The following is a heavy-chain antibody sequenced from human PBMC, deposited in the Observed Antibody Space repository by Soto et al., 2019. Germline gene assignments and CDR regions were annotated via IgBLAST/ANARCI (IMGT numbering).Heavy chain of an antibody. D-gene: IGHD6-13*01. Sequence: QVQLHQWGAGLLKPSETLSLTCAVYGGSFSGYYWNWIRQPPGKGLEWVGEINHSGSTNYNPSLKSRVTIAVDTSKNQFSLTVTSVTAADTAVYYCASGLRGIGAAGAVAWFDPWGPGTLVTVSS. CDR3: ASGLRGIGAAGAVAWFDP. V-gene: IGHV4-34*01. J-gene: IGHJ5*02. CDR2: INHSGST. CDR1: GGSFSGYY.